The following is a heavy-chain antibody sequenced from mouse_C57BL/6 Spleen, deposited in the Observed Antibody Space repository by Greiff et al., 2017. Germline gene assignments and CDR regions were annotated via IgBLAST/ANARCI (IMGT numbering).Heavy chain of an antibody. CDR3: ARGGAQATGYAMDY. D-gene: IGHD3-2*02. Sequence: QVQLQQSGPELVKPGASVKISCKASGYAFSSSWMNWVKQRPGKGLEWIGRIYPGDGDTNYNGKFKGKATLTADKSSSTAYMQLSSLTSEDSAVYFCARGGAQATGYAMDYWGQGTSVTVSS. J-gene: IGHJ4*01. V-gene: IGHV1-82*01. CDR2: IYPGDGDT. CDR1: GYAFSSSW.